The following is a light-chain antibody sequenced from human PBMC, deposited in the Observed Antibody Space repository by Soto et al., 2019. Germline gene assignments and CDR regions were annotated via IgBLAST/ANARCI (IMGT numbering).Light chain of an antibody. CDR3: NSYAGSDHVVV. CDR1: SSDIGAYDY. Sequence: QSALTQPPSASGSLGQSVTISCTGTSSDIGAYDYVSWYQQHPGKVPKLIIYEVNKRPSGVPDRFSGSKSGNTASLTVSGLQADDEADYYCNSYAGSDHVVVFGGGTKVTVL. CDR2: EVN. V-gene: IGLV2-8*01. J-gene: IGLJ2*01.